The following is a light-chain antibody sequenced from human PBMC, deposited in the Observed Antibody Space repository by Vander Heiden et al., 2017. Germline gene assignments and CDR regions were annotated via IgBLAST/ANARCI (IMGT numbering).Light chain of an antibody. V-gene: IGLV1-40*01. CDR3: QSYDSSLSAWV. CDR1: RSNIGAGFD. J-gene: IGLJ3*02. Sequence: QSVLTPPPSVSGAPGPRVTIPCTGRRSNIGAGFDVHWYQQLPGAAPKLLIYGKSNRPSGVPDRFSDSKSDTSASLAITGLQAEDEADYYCQSYDSSLSAWVFGGGTKLTV. CDR2: GKS.